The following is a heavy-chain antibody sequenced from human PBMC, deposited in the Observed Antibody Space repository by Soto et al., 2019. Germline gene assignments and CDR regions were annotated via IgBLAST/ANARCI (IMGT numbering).Heavy chain of an antibody. CDR3: ARGGRDCTNGVCYSHYYYYGMDV. D-gene: IGHD2-8*01. CDR1: GYSFTSYW. Sequence: GESLKISCKGSGYSFTSYWIGWVRQMPGKGLEWMGIIYPGDSDTRYSPSFQGQVTISADKSISTAYLQWSSLKASGTAMYYCARGGRDCTNGVCYSHYYYYGMDVWGQGTTVTVSS. CDR2: IYPGDSDT. J-gene: IGHJ6*02. V-gene: IGHV5-51*01.